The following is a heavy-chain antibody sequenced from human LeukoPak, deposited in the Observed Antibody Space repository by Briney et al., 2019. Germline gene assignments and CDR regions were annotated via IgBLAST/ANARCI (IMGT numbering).Heavy chain of an antibody. CDR2: IIPIFGTA. V-gene: IGHV1-69*01. J-gene: IGHJ5*02. D-gene: IGHD2-15*01. Sequence: GASVKVSCKASGGTFSSYAISWVRRAPGQGLEWMGGIIPIFGTANYAQKFQGRVTITADESTSTAYMELSSLRSEDTAVYYCARSYCSGGSCLNWFDPWGQGTLVTVSS. CDR3: ARSYCSGGSCLNWFDP. CDR1: GGTFSSYA.